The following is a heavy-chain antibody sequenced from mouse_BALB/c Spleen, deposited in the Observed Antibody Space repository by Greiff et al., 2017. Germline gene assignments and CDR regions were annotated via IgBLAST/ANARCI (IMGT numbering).Heavy chain of an antibody. CDR2: IYPGDGDI. CDR1: GYAFSSYW. J-gene: IGHJ4*01. Sequence: LVESGAELVRPGSSVKISCKAFGYAFSSYWMNWVTQRPGQGLEWIGQIYPGDGDINYNGKFKGKATLTADKSSNTAYMQLSSLTSEDSAVYFCARYPNKGKGDYAMDYWGQGTSVTVSS. CDR3: ARYPNKGKGDYAMDY. V-gene: IGHV1-80*01. D-gene: IGHD1-3*01.